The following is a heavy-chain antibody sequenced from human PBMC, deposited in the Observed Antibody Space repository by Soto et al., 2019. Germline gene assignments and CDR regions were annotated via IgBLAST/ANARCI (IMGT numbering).Heavy chain of an antibody. Sequence: QVQLQESGPGLVKPSETLSLTCAVSGGSVSNNNWWSWVRQSPGNGLGWIGEIHHSGGTSYNPSLGSRATLAVNTYKNELSLRLNYVSDAATAVYYCTKKSAYALYYWCLGILGTVSA. J-gene: IGHJ4*02. CDR1: GGSVSNNNW. CDR2: IHHSGGT. V-gene: IGHV4-4*02. D-gene: IGHD5-12*01. CDR3: TKKSAYALYY.